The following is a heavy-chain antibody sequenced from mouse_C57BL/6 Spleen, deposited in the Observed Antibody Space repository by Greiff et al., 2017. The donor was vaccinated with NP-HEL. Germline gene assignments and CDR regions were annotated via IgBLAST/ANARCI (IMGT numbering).Heavy chain of an antibody. CDR2: IWSGGST. D-gene: IGHD1-1*01. CDR3: ARNKDRSNYGSSPYWYFDV. Sequence: VQRVESGPGLVQPSQSLSITCTVSGFSLTSYGVHWVRQSPGKGLEWLGVIWSGGSTDYNAAFISRLSISKDNSKSQVFFKMNSLQADDTAIYYCARNKDRSNYGSSPYWYFDVWGTGTTVTVSS. J-gene: IGHJ1*03. V-gene: IGHV2-2*01. CDR1: GFSLTSYG.